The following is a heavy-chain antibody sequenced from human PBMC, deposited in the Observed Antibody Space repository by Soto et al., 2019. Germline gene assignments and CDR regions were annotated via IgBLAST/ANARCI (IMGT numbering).Heavy chain of an antibody. CDR3: ARDPHEFWTSYWFDP. CDR2: IIPIFGTA. Sequence: SVKVSCKASGGTFSSYAISWVRQAPGQGLEWMGGIIPIFGTANYAQKFQGRVTITADESTSTAYMELRSLRSDDTAIYYCARDPHEFWTSYWFDPWGQGTPVTVYS. J-gene: IGHJ5*02. D-gene: IGHD3-3*01. V-gene: IGHV1-69*13. CDR1: GGTFSSYA.